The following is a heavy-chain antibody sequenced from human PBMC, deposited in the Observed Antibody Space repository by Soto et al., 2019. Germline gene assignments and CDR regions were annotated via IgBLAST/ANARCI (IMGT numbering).Heavy chain of an antibody. Sequence: PGGSLRLSCEASGFSFRDYDMNWVRQSPGKGLEWVSAVGRFGNTYYRDSVRGRFTISRDDSRNMVYLQMSSLRADDTAVYFCAKERNMRSPAGDYFDSWGQGSLVTVYS. CDR2: VGRFGNT. J-gene: IGHJ4*02. D-gene: IGHD6-13*01. CDR1: GFSFRDYD. CDR3: AKERNMRSPAGDYFDS. V-gene: IGHV3-23*01.